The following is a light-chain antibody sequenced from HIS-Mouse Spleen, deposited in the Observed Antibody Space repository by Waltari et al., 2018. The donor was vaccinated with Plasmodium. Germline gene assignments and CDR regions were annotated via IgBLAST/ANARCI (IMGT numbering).Light chain of an antibody. Sequence: QTVVTQEPSFSVSPGGTVTPTCGLSSGSVSTSYYPSWYQQTPGQAPRTLIYSQNTRSSGVPDRFSGSILGNKAALTITGAQADDESDYYCVLYMGSGIWVFGGGTKLTVL. CDR2: SQN. CDR1: SGSVSTSYY. CDR3: VLYMGSGIWV. J-gene: IGLJ2*01. V-gene: IGLV8-61*01.